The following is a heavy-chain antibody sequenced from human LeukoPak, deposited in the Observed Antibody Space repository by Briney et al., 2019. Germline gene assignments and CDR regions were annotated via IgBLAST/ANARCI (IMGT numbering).Heavy chain of an antibody. CDR2: INRNGGST. CDR3: ARHRSSGSYQAFDY. V-gene: IGHV3-20*04. Sequence: GGSLRLSCAASGFTSDDYGMSWVRQAPGKGLEWVSGINRNGGSTAYADSVKGRFTISRDNAMNSLYLQMNSLRAEDTALYYCARHRSSGSYQAFDYWGQGTLVTVSS. CDR1: GFTSDDYG. J-gene: IGHJ4*02. D-gene: IGHD3-10*01.